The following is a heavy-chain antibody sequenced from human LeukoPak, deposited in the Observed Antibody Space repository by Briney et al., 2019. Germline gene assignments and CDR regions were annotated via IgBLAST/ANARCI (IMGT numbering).Heavy chain of an antibody. D-gene: IGHD2-15*01. Sequence: GGSLRLSCAASEFTFSNYNMNWVRQAPGKGLEWISYISSSSDSIYYADSVKGRFTISRDNVKNSLYLQMNSLRAEDTAVYYCATGTYSLEKDYWGQRTLVTVSS. V-gene: IGHV3-48*01. J-gene: IGHJ4*02. CDR3: ATGTYSLEKDY. CDR2: ISSSSDSI. CDR1: EFTFSNYN.